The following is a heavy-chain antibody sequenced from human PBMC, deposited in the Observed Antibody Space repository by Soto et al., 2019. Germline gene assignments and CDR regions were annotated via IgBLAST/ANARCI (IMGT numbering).Heavy chain of an antibody. CDR3: ARDPPYYYGSGSYWFDP. D-gene: IGHD3-10*01. CDR1: GFTFGDYG. Sequence: EVQLVESGGGVVRPGGSLRLSCAASGFTFGDYGMSWVRQAPGKGLEWVSGINWNGGSTAYADSVKGRFTISRDIAKNSLFLQMNSLRAEDTALYYCARDPPYYYGSGSYWFDPWGQETLVTVSS. V-gene: IGHV3-20*04. CDR2: INWNGGST. J-gene: IGHJ5*02.